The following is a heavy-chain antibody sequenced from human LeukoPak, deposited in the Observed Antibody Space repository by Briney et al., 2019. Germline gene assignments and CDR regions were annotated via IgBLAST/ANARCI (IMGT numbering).Heavy chain of an antibody. CDR1: GFTFSSYS. CDR2: ISSSSSYI. Sequence: GGSLRLSCAASGFTFSSYSMNWVRQAPGKGLEWVSSISSSSSYIYYADSVKGRFTISRDNSKNTLYLQMNSLRAEDTAVYYCAKQGEIQVGATTYYYYYMDVWGKGTTVTISS. D-gene: IGHD1-26*01. CDR3: AKQGEIQVGATTYYYYYMDV. V-gene: IGHV3-21*01. J-gene: IGHJ6*03.